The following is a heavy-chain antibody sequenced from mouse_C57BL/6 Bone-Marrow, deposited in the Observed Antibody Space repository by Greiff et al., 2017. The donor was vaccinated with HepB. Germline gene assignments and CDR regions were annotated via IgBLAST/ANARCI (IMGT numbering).Heavy chain of an antibody. D-gene: IGHD2-3*01. CDR2: IDPENGDT. CDR3: THHGYYPYAMDY. V-gene: IGHV14-4*01. J-gene: IGHJ4*01. CDR1: GFNIKDDY. Sequence: EVQLVESGAELVRPGASVKLSCTASGFNIKDDYMHWVKQRPEQGLEWIGWIDPENGDTEYASKFQGKATITADTSSNTAYLQLSSLTSEDTAVYYCTHHGYYPYAMDYWGQGTSVTVSS.